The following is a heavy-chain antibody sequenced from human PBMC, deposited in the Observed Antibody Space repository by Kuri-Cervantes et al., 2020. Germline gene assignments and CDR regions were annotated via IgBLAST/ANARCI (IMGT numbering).Heavy chain of an antibody. J-gene: IGHJ3*02. D-gene: IGHD2-2*01. CDR3: ARVRWGYKTQLPTGYFDI. V-gene: IGHV3-30-3*01. CDR2: ISYDGSNK. CDR1: GFTFSSYA. Sequence: GESLKISCAASGFTFSSYAMHWVRQAPGKGLEWVAVISYDGSNKYYADSVKGRFTISRNNSKNTLHLQMNSLSAEDTAVYYCARVRWGYKTQLPTGYFDIWGQGTMVTVSS.